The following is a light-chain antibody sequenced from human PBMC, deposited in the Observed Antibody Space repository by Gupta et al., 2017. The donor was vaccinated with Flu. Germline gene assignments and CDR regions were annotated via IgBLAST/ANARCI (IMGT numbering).Light chain of an antibody. CDR3: RSVTTSTKGV. CDR2: QVS. Sequence: QSALTQHASVSGSPGQTITISCTGTSSDVGAYNYVSWYQHHPGKAPKLIIYQVSYRPAGVADRFSGSKSGNTASLTISGLQEEDEANYYCRSVTTSTKGVFGTGTKVTVV. CDR1: SSDVGAYNY. J-gene: IGLJ1*01. V-gene: IGLV2-14*01.